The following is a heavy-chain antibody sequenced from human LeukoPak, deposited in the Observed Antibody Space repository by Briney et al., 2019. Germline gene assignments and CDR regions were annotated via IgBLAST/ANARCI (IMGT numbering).Heavy chain of an antibody. CDR3: ARAKDIVVVPAAMTYDH. Sequence: GSSVKVSCKASGGTFSSYAISWVRQAPGQGLEWMGGIIPIFGTANYAQKFQGRVTITTDESTSTAYMELSSLRSEDTAVYYCARAKDIVVVPAAMTYDHWGQGTLVTVSS. CDR1: GGTFSSYA. V-gene: IGHV1-69*05. J-gene: IGHJ4*02. D-gene: IGHD2-2*01. CDR2: IIPIFGTA.